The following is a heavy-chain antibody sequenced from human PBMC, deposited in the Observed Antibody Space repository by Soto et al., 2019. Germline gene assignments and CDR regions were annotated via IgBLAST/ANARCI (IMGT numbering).Heavy chain of an antibody. CDR2: IYYSGST. V-gene: IGHV4-30-4*01. J-gene: IGHJ5*02. CDR1: GGSISSGDYY. CDR3: ARRTYYYGSGSFGPWFDP. Sequence: PSETLSLTCTVSGGSISSGDYYWSWIRQPPGKGLEWIGYIYYSGSTYYNPSLKSRVTISVDTSKNQFSLKLSSVTAADTAVYYCARRTYYYGSGSFGPWFDPWGQGTLVTV. D-gene: IGHD3-10*01.